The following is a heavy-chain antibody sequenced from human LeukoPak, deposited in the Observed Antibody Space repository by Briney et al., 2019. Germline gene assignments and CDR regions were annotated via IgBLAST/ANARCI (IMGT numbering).Heavy chain of an antibody. D-gene: IGHD3-22*01. V-gene: IGHV3-30*02. J-gene: IGHJ3*02. Sequence: GGSLRLSCAASGFTFSSYGMHWVRQAPGKGLEWVAFIRFDGTNKYYEDSVKGRFTISRDNSKNTLYLQMNSLRAADTAMYYCALGDSSGHTKVSDAFDIWGQGTMVTVSS. CDR1: GFTFSSYG. CDR3: ALGDSSGHTKVSDAFDI. CDR2: IRFDGTNK.